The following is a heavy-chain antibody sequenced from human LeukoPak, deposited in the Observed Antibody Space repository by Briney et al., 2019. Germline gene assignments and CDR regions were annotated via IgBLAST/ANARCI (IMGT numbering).Heavy chain of an antibody. CDR2: IKQDGSEK. D-gene: IGHD2-2*01. CDR1: GFTFSSYW. V-gene: IGHV3-7*01. J-gene: IGHJ4*02. Sequence: GGSLRLSCAASGFTFSSYWMSWVRQAPGKGREWVANIKQDGSEKYYVDSVEGRFTISRDNAKNSLYLHMNSLRAEDTAVFYCARGYATAFDSWGQGALVTVSS. CDR3: ARGYATAFDS.